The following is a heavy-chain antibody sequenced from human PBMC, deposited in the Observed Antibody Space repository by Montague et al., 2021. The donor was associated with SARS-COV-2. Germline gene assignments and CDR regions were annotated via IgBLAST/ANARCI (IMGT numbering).Heavy chain of an antibody. Sequence: SLRLSCAASGFTFSSYWMHLVRQAPGKGLVWVSRINSDGSSTSYADSVKGRFTISRDNAKNTLYLQMNSLRAEDTAVYYCQTTVTTYYYYGMDVWGQGTTVTVSS. D-gene: IGHD4-17*01. CDR3: QTTVTTYYYYGMDV. CDR1: GFTFSSYW. CDR2: INSDGSST. V-gene: IGHV3-74*01. J-gene: IGHJ6*02.